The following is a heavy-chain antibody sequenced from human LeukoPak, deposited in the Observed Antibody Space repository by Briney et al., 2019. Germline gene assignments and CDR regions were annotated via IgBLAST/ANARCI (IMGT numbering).Heavy chain of an antibody. J-gene: IGHJ4*02. V-gene: IGHV3-23*01. Sequence: GGSLRLSCAASGFTFSSYAMSWVRQAPGKGLEWVSGINDRGGSTYYSDSVKGRFTISRDNSKNTLYLQVNSLRAGDTAVYYCAKCLGGRFCFDSWGQGTRVTVSS. CDR2: INDRGGST. CDR3: AKCLGGRFCFDS. D-gene: IGHD3-16*01. CDR1: GFTFSSYA.